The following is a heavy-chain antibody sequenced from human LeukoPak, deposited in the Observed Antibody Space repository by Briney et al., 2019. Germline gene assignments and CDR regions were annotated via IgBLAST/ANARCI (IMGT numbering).Heavy chain of an antibody. CDR1: GFTFSSYA. V-gene: IGHV3-30*04. Sequence: GGSLRLSCAASGFTFSSYAMHWVRQAPGKGLEWVAVISYDGSNKYYADSVKGRFTISRDNSKNTLYLQMNSLRAEDTAVYYCARDLSIAVAGLDYWGQGTLVTVSS. J-gene: IGHJ4*02. CDR3: ARDLSIAVAGLDY. D-gene: IGHD6-19*01. CDR2: ISYDGSNK.